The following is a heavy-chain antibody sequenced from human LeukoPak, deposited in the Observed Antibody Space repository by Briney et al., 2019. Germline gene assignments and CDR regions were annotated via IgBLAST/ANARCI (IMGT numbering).Heavy chain of an antibody. D-gene: IGHD1-26*01. J-gene: IGHJ6*02. V-gene: IGHV1-3*01. Sequence: ASVKVSCKASGYTFTSYSMHWVRQAPGQRLEWMGWINAGNGNTKFSQRFQGRVTITRDTSASTAYMELRSLRSEDTAVYYCARFLGGSYGMDVWGQGTTVTVSS. CDR2: INAGNGNT. CDR3: ARFLGGSYGMDV. CDR1: GYTFTSYS.